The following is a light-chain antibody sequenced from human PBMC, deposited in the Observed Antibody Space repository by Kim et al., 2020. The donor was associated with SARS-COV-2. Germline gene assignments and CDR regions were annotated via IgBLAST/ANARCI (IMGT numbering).Light chain of an antibody. V-gene: IGKV4-1*01. CDR2: WAS. CDR3: QHNYLTLT. J-gene: IGKJ3*01. CDR1: QSVLYSSNNKNY. Sequence: DIVMTQSPDSLAVSLGERATINCKTSQSVLYSSNNKNYLAWYQQKARQPPKLLIYWASTRESGVPDRFSGSGSLTDFTITISSLQAEDVAVYFCQHNYLTLTFGPGTKVDIK.